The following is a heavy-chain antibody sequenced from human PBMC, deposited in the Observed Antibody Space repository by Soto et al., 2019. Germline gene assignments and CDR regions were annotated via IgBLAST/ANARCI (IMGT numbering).Heavy chain of an antibody. V-gene: IGHV3-30-3*01. J-gene: IGHJ6*02. Sequence: GGSLRLSCAASGFTFRSYAIHWVRQAPGKGLEWVAVISYDGSNKYYADSVKGRFTISRDNSKNTLYLQMNSLRAEDTAVYYCARWFGELLPNYYYYGMDVWGQGTTVTVSS. CDR3: ARWFGELLPNYYYYGMDV. CDR1: GFTFRSYA. D-gene: IGHD3-10*01. CDR2: ISYDGSNK.